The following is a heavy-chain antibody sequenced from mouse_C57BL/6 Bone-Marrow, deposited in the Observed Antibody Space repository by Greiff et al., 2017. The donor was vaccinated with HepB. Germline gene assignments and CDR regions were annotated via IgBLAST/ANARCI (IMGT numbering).Heavy chain of an antibody. D-gene: IGHD2-2*01. Sequence: VQGVESGAELVKPGASVKMSCKASGYTFTSYWITWVKQRPGQGLEWIGDIYPGSGSTNYNEKFKSKATLTVDTSSSTAYMQLSSLTSEDSAVYYCAIYGYDGGYYFDYWGQGTTLTVSS. V-gene: IGHV1-55*01. J-gene: IGHJ2*01. CDR3: AIYGYDGGYYFDY. CDR2: IYPGSGST. CDR1: GYTFTSYW.